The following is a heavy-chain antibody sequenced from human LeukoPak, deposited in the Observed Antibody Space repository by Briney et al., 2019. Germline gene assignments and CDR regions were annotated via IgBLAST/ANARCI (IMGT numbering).Heavy chain of an antibody. J-gene: IGHJ4*02. Sequence: GASRNVTCPASAYTFTSYNINWVRQATGPGIEWMGWMNPNSGNTSYAQKFQGKVTMTRNNSIRTAYMELRSLRSEDTAVYYCARGAGGFDYWGQGTLVTVSS. V-gene: IGHV1-8*01. CDR3: ARGAGGFDY. D-gene: IGHD3-10*01. CDR2: MNPNSGNT. CDR1: AYTFTSYN.